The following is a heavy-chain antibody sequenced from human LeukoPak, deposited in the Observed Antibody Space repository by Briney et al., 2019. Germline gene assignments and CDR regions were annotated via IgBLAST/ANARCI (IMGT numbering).Heavy chain of an antibody. J-gene: IGHJ4*02. V-gene: IGHV3-30*01. D-gene: IGHD6-13*01. Sequence: GGSLRLSCAASGFTFSSYAMHWVRQAPGKGLEWVAVISYDGSNKYYADSVKGRFTISRDNSKNTLHLQMNSLRAEDTAVYYCARDSRIAAAALDYWGQGTLVTVSS. CDR3: ARDSRIAAAALDY. CDR1: GFTFSSYA. CDR2: ISYDGSNK.